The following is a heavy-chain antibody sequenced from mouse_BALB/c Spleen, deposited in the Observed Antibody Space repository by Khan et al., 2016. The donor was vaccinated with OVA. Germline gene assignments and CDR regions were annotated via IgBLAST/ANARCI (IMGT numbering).Heavy chain of an antibody. V-gene: IGHV1-4*01. CDR1: GYTFTSYT. Sequence: QVQLKESGAELARPGASVKMSCKASGYTFTSYTIHWIKERPGQGLEWIGYINPSYGYTNYNQKFKDKATLTTDKSSTTAYLQLSSLTSDDSAVYXCVRDGAYHRNDGWFAYWGQGTLVTVSA. D-gene: IGHD2-14*01. CDR3: VRDGAYHRNDGWFAY. J-gene: IGHJ3*01. CDR2: INPSYGYT.